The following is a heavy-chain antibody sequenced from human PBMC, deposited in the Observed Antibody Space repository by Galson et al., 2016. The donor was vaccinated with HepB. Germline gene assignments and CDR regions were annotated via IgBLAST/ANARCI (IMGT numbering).Heavy chain of an antibody. CDR2: IYYSGST. J-gene: IGHJ4*02. Sequence: ETLSLTCIVSGGSISTYYWHWIRQPPGKGLEWIGYIYYSGSTNSNPSLKSRVTISVDTSKNQFPLKLSSVTAADTAVYFCARRAAAGNFDYWGQGTLVTVSS. CDR1: GGSISTYY. CDR3: ARRAAAGNFDY. V-gene: IGHV4-59*01. D-gene: IGHD6-13*01.